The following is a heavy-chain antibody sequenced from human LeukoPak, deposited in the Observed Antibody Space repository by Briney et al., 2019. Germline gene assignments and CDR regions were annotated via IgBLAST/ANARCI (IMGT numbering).Heavy chain of an antibody. V-gene: IGHV5-51*01. Sequence: GESLKISCKGSGYSFTSYWIGWVRQMPGKGLEWMGIIYPGDSDTRYSPSFQGQVTISADKSISTAYLQWSSLKASDTAMYYCARHGTYYYGSGSCLSYYYYYMDVWGKGTTVTVSS. CDR2: IYPGDSDT. CDR3: ARHGTYYYGSGSCLSYYYYYMDV. D-gene: IGHD3-10*01. J-gene: IGHJ6*03. CDR1: GYSFTSYW.